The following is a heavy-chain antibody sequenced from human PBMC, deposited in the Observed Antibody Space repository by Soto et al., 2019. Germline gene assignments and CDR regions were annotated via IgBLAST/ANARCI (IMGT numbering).Heavy chain of an antibody. D-gene: IGHD3-10*01. CDR3: ARGSQKYYYGMDV. Sequence: ASVKVSCKASGYTFTGYYMHWVRQAPGQGLEWMGWINPNSGGTNYAQKFQGWVTMTRDTSISTAYMELSRLRSEDTAVYYCARGSQKYYYGMDVWGHGTRVTGSS. J-gene: IGHJ6*02. V-gene: IGHV1-2*04. CDR1: GYTFTGYY. CDR2: INPNSGGT.